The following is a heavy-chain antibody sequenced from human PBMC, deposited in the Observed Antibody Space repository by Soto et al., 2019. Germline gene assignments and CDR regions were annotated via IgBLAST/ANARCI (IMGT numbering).Heavy chain of an antibody. D-gene: IGHD3-10*01. Sequence: PSETLSLTCTVSSGSISSGECYWSWLRQPPGKGLEWIGYIFSSGSTHYNASLKSRLTISVDTSQNQFSLQLTSVTATDTAVYYCARGRFGEIHDYWGQGTRVTVSS. J-gene: IGHJ4*02. CDR1: SGSISSGECY. CDR2: IFSSGST. V-gene: IGHV4-30-4*01. CDR3: ARGRFGEIHDY.